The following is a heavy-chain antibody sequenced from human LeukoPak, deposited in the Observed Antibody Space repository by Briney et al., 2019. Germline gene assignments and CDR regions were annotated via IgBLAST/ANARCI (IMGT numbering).Heavy chain of an antibody. CDR1: SFTFSRYS. D-gene: IGHD2-2*01. Sequence: GGSLTLFCAASSFTFSRYSMNWVRQATGKALEWVSSISSSSSYIYYADSVKGRFTISRDNVKNSLYLQMNSLRAEDTAVYYCARRYCSSTSCRIYYYGMDVWDQGTTVTVSS. V-gene: IGHV3-21*01. J-gene: IGHJ6*02. CDR2: ISSSSSYI. CDR3: ARRYCSSTSCRIYYYGMDV.